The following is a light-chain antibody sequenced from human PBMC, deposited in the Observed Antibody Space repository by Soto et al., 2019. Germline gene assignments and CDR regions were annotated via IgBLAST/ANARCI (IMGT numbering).Light chain of an antibody. Sequence: QSVLTQPPSSSGTPGQRVTISCSRSTSNIGRSTVSWDQQFPGAAPKRLIYSNTQRHLGGPVRFPRSQSDTSASLAISGLQSEDEAHYYCAAWHDGVFVFGLGTKVTV. CDR1: TSNIGRST. CDR3: AAWHDGVFV. V-gene: IGLV1-44*01. CDR2: SNT. J-gene: IGLJ1*01.